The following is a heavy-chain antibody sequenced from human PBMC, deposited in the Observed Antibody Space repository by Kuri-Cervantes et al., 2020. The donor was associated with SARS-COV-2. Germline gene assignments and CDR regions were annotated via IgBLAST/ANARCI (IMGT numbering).Heavy chain of an antibody. Sequence: GESLKISCAASGFTFSSYSMNWVRQAPGKGLEWVSSISSSSSYIYYADSVKGRFTISRDNAKNSLYLQMNSLRDEDTAVYYCARDGYYDILTGYPDAFDIWGQGTMVTVSS. CDR3: ARDGYYDILTGYPDAFDI. CDR2: ISSSSSYI. J-gene: IGHJ3*02. D-gene: IGHD3-9*01. CDR1: GFTFSSYS. V-gene: IGHV3-21*01.